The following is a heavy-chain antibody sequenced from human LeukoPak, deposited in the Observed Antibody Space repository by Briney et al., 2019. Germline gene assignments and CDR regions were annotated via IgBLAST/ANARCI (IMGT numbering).Heavy chain of an antibody. CDR1: GGSISSSSYY. CDR2: IYYSGST. D-gene: IGHD2-2*01. Sequence: SETLSLTCTVSGGSISSSSYYWGWIRQPPGKGLEWIGSIYYSGSTYYNASLKSRVTISVDTSKNQFSLKLSSVTAADTAVYYCARNYQLLVDYWGQGTLVTVSS. J-gene: IGHJ4*02. CDR3: ARNYQLLVDY. V-gene: IGHV4-39*07.